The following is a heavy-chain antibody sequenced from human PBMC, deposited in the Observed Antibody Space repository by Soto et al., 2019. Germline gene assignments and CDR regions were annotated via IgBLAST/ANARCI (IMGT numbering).Heavy chain of an antibody. CDR1: GFTFSSYW. J-gene: IGHJ4*02. D-gene: IGHD2-15*01. CDR2: IKQDGSEK. CDR3: ARDREYCSGDSCYETGSDY. V-gene: IGHV3-7*01. Sequence: PGGSLRLSCAASGFTFSSYWMSWVRQAPGKGLEWVANIKQDGSEKYYVDSVKGRFTISRDNAKNSLYLQMNSLRAEDTAVYYCARDREYCSGDSCYETGSDYWGQGTLVTVSS.